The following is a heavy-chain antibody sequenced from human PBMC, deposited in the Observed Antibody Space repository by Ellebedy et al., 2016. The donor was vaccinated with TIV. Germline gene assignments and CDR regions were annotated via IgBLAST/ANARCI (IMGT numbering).Heavy chain of an antibody. J-gene: IGHJ3*02. CDR1: GFSFSNYW. CDR3: ASDGSYGDYRSPTHAFVM. V-gene: IGHV3-7*01. Sequence: GGSLRLSCAASGFSFSNYWMSWVRQAPGKGLEWVANINQDGREKYYVDSVKGRFAISRDNAQTSLYLQMNSLGADDTAMYYCASDGSYGDYRSPTHAFVMWGQGTMVTVSS. CDR2: INQDGREK. D-gene: IGHD4-17*01.